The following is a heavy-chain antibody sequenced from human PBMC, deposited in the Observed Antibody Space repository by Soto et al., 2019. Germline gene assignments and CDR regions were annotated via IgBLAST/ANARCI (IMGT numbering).Heavy chain of an antibody. CDR2: INSDGSNT. Sequence: GGSLGLSCAASGFTFSSYWMHWVRQSPGEGLVWVSRINSDGSNTTYADSVKGRFTTSRDNAKNTLFLQMNSLRGEDTAVYYCARHVAVATISWGTYGMDVWGQGTTVTVSS. CDR3: ARHVAVATISWGTYGMDV. V-gene: IGHV3-74*01. CDR1: GFTFSSYW. D-gene: IGHD5-12*01. J-gene: IGHJ6*02.